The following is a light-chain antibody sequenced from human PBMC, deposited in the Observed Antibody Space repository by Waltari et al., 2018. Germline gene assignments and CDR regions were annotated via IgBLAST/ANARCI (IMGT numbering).Light chain of an antibody. V-gene: IGKV1-39*01. J-gene: IGKJ2*01. Sequence: DIQMTQFPSSLSASFGDRVTITCRASQNINNYLHWYQQKPGKAPKLLIYRVSTLQVGVPSMFSGSGSGTDFTLTISSLQPDDLGTYYCQQSSSTPIYTFGQGTKLEIK. CDR1: QNINNY. CDR2: RVS. CDR3: QQSSSTPIYT.